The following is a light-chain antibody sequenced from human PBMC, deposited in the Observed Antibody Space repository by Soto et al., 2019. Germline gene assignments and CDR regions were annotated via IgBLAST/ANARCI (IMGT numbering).Light chain of an antibody. Sequence: EIVLTQSPGTLSLSPGERATLFCRASQSLSASYLAWYQQKPGQAPRLLVYGASSRATGIPDRFSGSGSGTDFTLTISRLEPEDLAVYYCQQYDNSVWTFGQGTKVDIK. CDR2: GAS. CDR3: QQYDNSVWT. V-gene: IGKV3-20*01. J-gene: IGKJ1*01. CDR1: QSLSASY.